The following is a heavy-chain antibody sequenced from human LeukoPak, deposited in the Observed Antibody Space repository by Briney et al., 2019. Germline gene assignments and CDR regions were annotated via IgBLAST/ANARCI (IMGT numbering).Heavy chain of an antibody. Sequence: PSETLSLTCVAYGGSFSGYYWTWIRQPPGKGLVWIGEINHSANTHYNPSLKSRVTISLDTSKSQFSLNLSSVTAADTAVFYCARGRYSGFFDYWGQGTLVTVSS. CDR1: GGSFSGYY. V-gene: IGHV4-34*01. J-gene: IGHJ4*02. CDR2: INHSANT. D-gene: IGHD5-12*01. CDR3: ARGRYSGFFDY.